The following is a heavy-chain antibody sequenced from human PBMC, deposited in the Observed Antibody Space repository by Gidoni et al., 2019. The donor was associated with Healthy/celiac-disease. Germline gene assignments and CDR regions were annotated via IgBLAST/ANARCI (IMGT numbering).Heavy chain of an antibody. CDR2: ISSSSSYI. CDR1: GFTFSSYS. CDR3: ARDIWYYYDSSGRDDAFDI. V-gene: IGHV3-21*01. J-gene: IGHJ3*02. D-gene: IGHD3-22*01. Sequence: EVQLVESGGGLVKPGGSLRLSCAASGFTFSSYSMNGVRQAPGKGLEWVSSISSSSSYIYYADSVKGRFTISRDNAKNSLYLQMNSLRAEDTAVYYCARDIWYYYDSSGRDDAFDIWGQGTMVTVSS.